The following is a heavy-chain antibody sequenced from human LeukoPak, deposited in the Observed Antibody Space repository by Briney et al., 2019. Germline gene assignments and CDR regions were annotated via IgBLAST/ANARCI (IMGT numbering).Heavy chain of an antibody. CDR2: IYYSGST. V-gene: IGHV4-59*01. D-gene: IGHD5-18*01. Sequence: SETLSLTCTVSGGSISSYYWSWIRQPPGKGLEWIGYIYYSGSTNYNPSLKSRVTISVDTSKNQFSLKLSSVTAADTAVYYCAGVFWDVDTDMGFDPWGQGTLVTVSS. CDR3: AGVFWDVDTDMGFDP. CDR1: GGSISSYY. J-gene: IGHJ5*02.